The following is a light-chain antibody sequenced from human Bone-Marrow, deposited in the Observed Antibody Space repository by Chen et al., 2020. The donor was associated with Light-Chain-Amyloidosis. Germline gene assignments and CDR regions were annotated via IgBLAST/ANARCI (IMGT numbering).Light chain of an antibody. CDR1: NIGSTS. Sequence: SYVLTQPSSASVAPGQTATIACGGNNIGSTSVHWYQQTPGKAPLLVVYDDSDRPSGIPERLAGSNSGNTATLTISRVEAGDEADYYCQVWDRSSDRPVFGGGTKLTGL. CDR2: DDS. V-gene: IGLV3-21*02. J-gene: IGLJ3*02. CDR3: QVWDRSSDRPV.